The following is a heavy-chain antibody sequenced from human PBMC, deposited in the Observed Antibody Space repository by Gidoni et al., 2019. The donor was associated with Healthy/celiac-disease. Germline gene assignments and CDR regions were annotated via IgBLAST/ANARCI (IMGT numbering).Heavy chain of an antibody. Sequence: QVQLVQSGAEVKQPGYSVKVSCKASGGTFRSYAISWVRQAPGQGLEWMGVIIPSFGTANYAQKCQGRVTITADESTSTAYMELSSRRSEDTAVYYCAGLVPSLDYFDYWGQGTLVTVSS. CDR2: IIPSFGTA. J-gene: IGHJ4*02. V-gene: IGHV1-69*01. CDR1: GGTFRSYA. D-gene: IGHD6-19*01. CDR3: AGLVPSLDYFDY.